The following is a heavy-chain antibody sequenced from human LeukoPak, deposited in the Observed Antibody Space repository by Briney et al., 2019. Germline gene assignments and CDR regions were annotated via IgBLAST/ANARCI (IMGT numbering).Heavy chain of an antibody. D-gene: IGHD3-3*01. V-gene: IGHV3-74*01. Sequence: PGGSLRLSCVASGFTFSTYWMHCVRQAPGKGLVWVSRINNDGSSTSYADSVKGRFTISRDNAKNLLYLQMNSLRAEDTAVYYCAKAAGETYYDFWSGYVDYWGQGTLVTVSS. CDR2: INNDGSST. CDR1: GFTFSTYW. CDR3: AKAAGETYYDFWSGYVDY. J-gene: IGHJ4*02.